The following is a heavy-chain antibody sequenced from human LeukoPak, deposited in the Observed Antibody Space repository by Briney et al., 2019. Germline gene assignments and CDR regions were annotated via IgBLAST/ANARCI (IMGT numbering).Heavy chain of an antibody. J-gene: IGHJ3*02. CDR3: ARLYSSSWYSAFDI. V-gene: IGHV3-21*01. D-gene: IGHD6-13*01. CDR2: ISSSSSYI. CDR1: GFTFRSYR. Sequence: GGSLRLSCAASGFTFRSYRMNWVRQAPGKGLEWVSSISSSSSYIYYADSVKGRFTISRDNAKNSLYLQMNSLRAEDTAGYYCARLYSSSWYSAFDIWGQGTMVTVSS.